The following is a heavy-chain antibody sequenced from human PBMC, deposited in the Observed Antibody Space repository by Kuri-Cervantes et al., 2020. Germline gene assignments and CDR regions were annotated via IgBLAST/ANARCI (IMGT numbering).Heavy chain of an antibody. CDR2: IKQDGSEK. J-gene: IGHJ4*02. Sequence: GESLKISCAASGFPFSSYWMSWVRQAPGKGLEWVAKIKQDGSEKYYVDSVKGRFTISRDNAKNSLYLQMNSLRAEDTAVYYCARRQREGSSSSLDNFDYWGQGTLVTVSS. D-gene: IGHD6-6*01. CDR3: ARRQREGSSSSLDNFDY. V-gene: IGHV3-7*01. CDR1: GFPFSSYW.